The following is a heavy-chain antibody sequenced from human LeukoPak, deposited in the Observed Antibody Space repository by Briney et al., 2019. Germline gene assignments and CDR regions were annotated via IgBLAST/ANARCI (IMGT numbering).Heavy chain of an antibody. CDR1: GFTFTNYA. CDR2: IRGGGET. CDR3: AKDIGGSRD. D-gene: IGHD2-2*01. Sequence: GVSLRLSCAASGFTFTNYAMSWVRQAPARGLEWVSSIRGGGETFYADSVKGRFTISRDNSKNTLYLQMNSLRAEDTAVYYCAKDIGGSRDWGQGTLVTVSS. V-gene: IGHV3-23*01. J-gene: IGHJ4*02.